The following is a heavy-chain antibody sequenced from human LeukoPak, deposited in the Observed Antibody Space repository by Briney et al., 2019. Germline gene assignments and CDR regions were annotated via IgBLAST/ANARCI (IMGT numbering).Heavy chain of an antibody. Sequence: GASVKVSCKASGYTFTSYGISWVRQAPGQGLEWMGWISAYNGNTNYAQKLQGRVTMTTDTSTSTAYMELRSLRSDDTAVYYCARCREMDHDSSGYYYGGCWYFDLWGRGSLVTVSS. CDR1: GYTFTSYG. J-gene: IGHJ2*01. V-gene: IGHV1-18*01. CDR3: ARCREMDHDSSGYYYGGCWYFDL. D-gene: IGHD3-22*01. CDR2: ISAYNGNT.